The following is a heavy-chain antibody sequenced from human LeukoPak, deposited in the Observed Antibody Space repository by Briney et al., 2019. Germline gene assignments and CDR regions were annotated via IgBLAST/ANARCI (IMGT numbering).Heavy chain of an antibody. CDR3: ARQLRYFEWVGCFDL. Sequence: SETLSLTCTVSGGSISTSSYYWGWIRQPPGKGLEWIGSIYFSGNTHFNPSLKSRVTLSVDTTKKQFSLSLASVTAADTAVYYCARQLRYFEWVGCFDLWGRGTLVTVSS. CDR1: GGSISTSSYY. J-gene: IGHJ2*01. D-gene: IGHD3-9*01. CDR2: IYFSGNT. V-gene: IGHV4-39*01.